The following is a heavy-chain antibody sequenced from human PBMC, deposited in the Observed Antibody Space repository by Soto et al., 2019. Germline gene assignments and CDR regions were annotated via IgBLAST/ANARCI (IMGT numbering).Heavy chain of an antibody. CDR3: ARDPYRSERFLEWFYYYGMDV. V-gene: IGHV3-48*02. CDR1: GFTFSSYS. Sequence: GWSLRLSCAASGFTFSSYSMNWVRQAPGKGLEWVSYISSSSSTIYYADSVKGRFTISRDNAKNSLYLQMNSLRDEDTAVYYCARDPYRSERFLEWFYYYGMDVWGQGTTVTVSS. J-gene: IGHJ6*02. D-gene: IGHD3-3*01. CDR2: ISSSSSTI.